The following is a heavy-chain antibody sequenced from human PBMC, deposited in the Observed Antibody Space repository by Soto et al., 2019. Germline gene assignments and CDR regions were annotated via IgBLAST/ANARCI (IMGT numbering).Heavy chain of an antibody. CDR1: GGTFSSYA. Sequence: QMQLVQSGAEVKKPGSSVKVSCKASGGTFSSYAISWVRQAPGHGLEWMGGIIPIFGTANYAQKFQVRVTITADESTSTAYMELSSLRSEVTAVYYRSGGLDPSISVAGSGGMEVRGQGSTVTVSS. D-gene: IGHD6-19*01. J-gene: IGHJ6*02. CDR3: SGGLDPSISVAGSGGMEV. V-gene: IGHV1-69*01. CDR2: IIPIFGTA.